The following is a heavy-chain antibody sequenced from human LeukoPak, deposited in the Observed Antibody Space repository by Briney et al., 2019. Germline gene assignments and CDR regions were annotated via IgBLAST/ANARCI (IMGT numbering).Heavy chain of an antibody. V-gene: IGHV4-39*07. Sequence: SETLSLTCTVSGGSMISSSYYWGWLRQPPGKGLEWIGNIYFRGNTYYNPSLKSRVTISVDMSNNQLSLMLTSVTAADTAVYYCARDWANENYYDGWLDPWGQGTLVTVSS. J-gene: IGHJ5*02. CDR1: GGSMISSSYY. CDR2: IYFRGNT. CDR3: ARDWANENYYDGWLDP. D-gene: IGHD3-22*01.